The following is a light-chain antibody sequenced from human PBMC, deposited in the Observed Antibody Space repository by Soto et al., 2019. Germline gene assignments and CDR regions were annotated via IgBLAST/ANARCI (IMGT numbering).Light chain of an antibody. Sequence: EIVMTQSPATLSVSPGERATLSCRANQSVSDNLAWYQQRLGQAPRLLIYGASTRATGIPARFSGSGSGTEFTLTISSLQSEDFAVYYCQQYNNWPLAFGGGTKVEIK. CDR2: GAS. CDR1: QSVSDN. CDR3: QQYNNWPLA. J-gene: IGKJ4*01. V-gene: IGKV3-15*01.